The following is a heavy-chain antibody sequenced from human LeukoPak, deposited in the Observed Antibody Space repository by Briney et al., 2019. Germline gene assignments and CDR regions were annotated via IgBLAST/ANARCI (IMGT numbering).Heavy chain of an antibody. Sequence: GGSLRLSCAASGFTFSSYGMHWVRQAPGKGLKWVAFIRYDGSNKYYADSVKGRFTISRDNSKNTLYLQMNSLRAEDTAVYYCAKVGLRCLQFQYFDYWGQGTLVTVSS. CDR2: IRYDGSNK. J-gene: IGHJ4*02. CDR3: AKVGLRCLQFQYFDY. V-gene: IGHV3-30*02. D-gene: IGHD5/OR15-5a*01. CDR1: GFTFSSYG.